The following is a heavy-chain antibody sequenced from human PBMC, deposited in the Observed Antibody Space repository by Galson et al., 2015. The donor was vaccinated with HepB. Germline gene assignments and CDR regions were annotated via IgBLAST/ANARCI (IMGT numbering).Heavy chain of an antibody. D-gene: IGHD3-9*01. CDR3: ARDGQRAIFYFDY. J-gene: IGHJ4*02. V-gene: IGHV3-48*04. CDR2: ISSSSSTI. Sequence: SLRLSCAASGFIFSSYSMNWVRQAPGKGLEWVSYISSSSSTIYYAASVKGRFTISRDNAKNSLYLQMNSLRAEDTAVYYCARDGQRAIFYFDYWGQGALVTVSS. CDR1: GFIFSSYS.